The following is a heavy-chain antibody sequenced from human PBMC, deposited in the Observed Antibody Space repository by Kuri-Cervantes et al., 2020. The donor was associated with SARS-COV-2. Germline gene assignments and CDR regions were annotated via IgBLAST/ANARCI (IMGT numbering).Heavy chain of an antibody. Sequence: GESLKISCVASGFTFRSYWMHWVRHAPGKGLEWVALISTDGNNRYYVDFLKGRFTISRDNSKNTLYLQMNSLRAEDTAVYYCARDREWELLHAGAFDIWGQGTMVTVSS. CDR1: GFTFRSYW. V-gene: IGHV3-30*03. J-gene: IGHJ3*02. CDR2: ISTDGNNR. D-gene: IGHD1-26*01. CDR3: ARDREWELLHAGAFDI.